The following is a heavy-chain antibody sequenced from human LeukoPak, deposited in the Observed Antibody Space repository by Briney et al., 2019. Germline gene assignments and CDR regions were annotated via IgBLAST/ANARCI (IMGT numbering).Heavy chain of an antibody. D-gene: IGHD3-10*01. CDR1: GGSFSGYY. Sequence: SETLSLICAVYGGSFSGYYWSWIRQPPGKGLEWIGEINHSGSTNYNPSLKSRVTISVDTSKNQFSLKLSSVTAADTAVYYCARGAARYYYGSGSYSRTFDYWGQGTLVTVSS. CDR3: ARGAARYYYGSGSYSRTFDY. J-gene: IGHJ4*02. V-gene: IGHV4-34*01. CDR2: INHSGST.